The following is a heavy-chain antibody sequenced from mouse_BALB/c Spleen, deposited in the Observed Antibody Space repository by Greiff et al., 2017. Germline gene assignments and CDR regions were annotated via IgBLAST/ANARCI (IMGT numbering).Heavy chain of an antibody. Sequence: VQGVESGPGLVAPSHSLSITCTVSGFSLTSYGVHWVRQPPGKGLEWLGVIWAGGSTNYNSALMSRLSISKDNSKSQVFLKMNSLQTDDTAMYYCARGGSSYTPWYFDVWGAGTTVTVSS. J-gene: IGHJ1*01. D-gene: IGHD1-1*01. CDR1: GFSLTSYG. V-gene: IGHV2-9*02. CDR2: IWAGGST. CDR3: ARGGSSYTPWYFDV.